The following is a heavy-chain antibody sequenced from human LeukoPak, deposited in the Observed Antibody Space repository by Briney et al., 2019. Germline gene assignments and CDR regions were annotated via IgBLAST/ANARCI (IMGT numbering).Heavy chain of an antibody. CDR1: GGSISSSNW. CDR2: IYHSGST. Sequence: SETLSLICAVSGGSISSSNWWSWVRQPPGKGLEWIGEIYHSGSTNYNPSLKSRVTISVDKSKNQFSLKLSSVTAADTAVYYCARDPGRGYYDSSGYNWFDPWGQGTLVTVSS. D-gene: IGHD3-22*01. V-gene: IGHV4-4*02. J-gene: IGHJ5*02. CDR3: ARDPGRGYYDSSGYNWFDP.